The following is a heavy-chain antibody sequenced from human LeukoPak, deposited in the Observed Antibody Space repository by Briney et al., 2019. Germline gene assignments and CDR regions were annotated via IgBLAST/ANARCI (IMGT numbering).Heavy chain of an antibody. CDR3: AKNGGRQSDHFDC. J-gene: IGHJ4*02. CDR2: ISGSGGST. V-gene: IGHV3-23*01. Sequence: GGSLRLSCAASGFTFSSYAMSWVRRAPGKGLEWVSAISGSGGSTYYADSVKGRFTISRDNSKSTLYLQMNSLRAEDTAVYYCAKNGGRQSDHFDCWGQGTLVTVSS. D-gene: IGHD2-15*01. CDR1: GFTFSSYA.